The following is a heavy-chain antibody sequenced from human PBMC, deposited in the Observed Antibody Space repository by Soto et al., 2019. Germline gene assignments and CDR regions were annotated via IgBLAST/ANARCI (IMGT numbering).Heavy chain of an antibody. CDR1: GLTFSNYA. J-gene: IGHJ6*02. CDR3: AKMLGPLGYDIVTGHYGLDV. V-gene: IGHV3-23*01. CDR2: AIASGGSA. D-gene: IGHD3-9*01. Sequence: EVQLLESGGGLVQPGGSLTLSCAASGLTFSNYAMTWVRQAPGKGLEGVAMAIASGGSAWYADSVKGRFTISRDNSKNTLYLEMNRLRAADSAIYFCAKMLGPLGYDIVTGHYGLDVWGHRTSVTGSS.